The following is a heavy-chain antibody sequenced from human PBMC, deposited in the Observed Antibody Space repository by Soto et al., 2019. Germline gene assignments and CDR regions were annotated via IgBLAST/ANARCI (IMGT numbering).Heavy chain of an antibody. J-gene: IGHJ5*02. CDR3: ARSYCSGGTCYHDWFDP. CDR2: INPILGTA. CDR1: GGTFSSYT. V-gene: IGHV1-69*01. Sequence: QVQLVQSGAEVKKPGSSVKVSCKASGGTFSSYTISWVRQAPGQGLEWMGRINPILGTANYAQKFQGRVTLTADGSTSTAYMDLSSLRSEVTAVYYCARSYCSGGTCYHDWFDPWGQGTLVTVAS. D-gene: IGHD2-15*01.